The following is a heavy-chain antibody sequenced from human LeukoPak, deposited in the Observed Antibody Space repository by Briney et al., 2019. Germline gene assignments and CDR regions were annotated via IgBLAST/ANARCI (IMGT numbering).Heavy chain of an antibody. V-gene: IGHV3-30*18. D-gene: IGHD3-9*01. J-gene: IGHJ4*01. CDR3: AKDFDLLDC. Sequence: GGSLRLSCAVSGFIFSRYGMHGVCQAPGKGLEWVAVISSDGSNKYYADSVKGRFIISRDNSKNTLYLQMNSLRAEDTAVYYSAKDFDLLDCWGHGTLVTVSS. CDR2: ISSDGSNK. CDR1: GFIFSRYG.